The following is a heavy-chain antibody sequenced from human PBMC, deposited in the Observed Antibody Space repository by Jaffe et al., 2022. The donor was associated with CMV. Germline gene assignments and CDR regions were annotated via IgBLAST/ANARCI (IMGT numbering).Heavy chain of an antibody. J-gene: IGHJ4*02. CDR2: IDPGDSNT. CDR3: ATFRGYCRGGICYDSHYFDY. D-gene: IGHD2-15*01. V-gene: IGHV5-51*01. CDR1: RDSFINYW. Sequence: EVRLVQSGAEVKKPGESLKISCQGSRDSFINYWLGWVRQTPGKGLEWMGLIDPGDSNTRYSPSFQGHVTISVDKSSSTAYLQWSSLKASDTAMYYCATFRGYCRGGICYDSHYFDYWGQGTLVNVSS.